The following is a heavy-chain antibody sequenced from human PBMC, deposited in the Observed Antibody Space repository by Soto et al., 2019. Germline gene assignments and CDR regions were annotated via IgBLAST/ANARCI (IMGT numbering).Heavy chain of an antibody. V-gene: IGHV1-18*01. CDR2: VSASNGKP. J-gene: IGHJ5*02. Sequence: QIQLVQSGSEVRMPGASVKVSCKASGYILTTYSITWVRQAPGHGLEWMGWVSASNGKPNYAQKFEDRVTMTTDTSTTTAYMELRSLRSDDTAVYYCAREAFGVQASWFDPWGQGTLVTVSS. D-gene: IGHD3-10*01. CDR1: GYILTTYS. CDR3: AREAFGVQASWFDP.